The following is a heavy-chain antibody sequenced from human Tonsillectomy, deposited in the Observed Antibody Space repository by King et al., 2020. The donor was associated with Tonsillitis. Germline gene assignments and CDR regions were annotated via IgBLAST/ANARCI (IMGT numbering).Heavy chain of an antibody. V-gene: IGHV4-30-2*01. J-gene: IGHJ4*02. D-gene: IGHD2-21*02. CDR1: GGSISSAGYF. CDR3: ARIYPPSDYSFDY. CDR2: IYHSGST. Sequence: LQLQESGSGLVKPSQTLSLTCAVSGGSISSAGYFWSWIRQPPGKGLEWIGYIYHSGSTYYNPSLKSRVTISVDGSKNQFSLKLSSVTAADTAVYYCARIYPPSDYSFDYWGQGTLVTVSS.